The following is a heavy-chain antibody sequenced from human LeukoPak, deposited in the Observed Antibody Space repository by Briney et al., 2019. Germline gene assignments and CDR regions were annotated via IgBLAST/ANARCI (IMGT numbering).Heavy chain of an antibody. CDR1: GGSIDSYY. Sequence: SETLSLTCTVSGGSIDSYYWSWIRQPPGKGLEWIGYIYYRGSTNYNPSLKSRVTMSVDMSKNQFSLKLRAVTAADTAVYFCARQELSYGSDSHFDYWGQGILVTVSS. V-gene: IGHV4-59*08. CDR2: IYYRGST. CDR3: ARQELSYGSDSHFDY. J-gene: IGHJ4*02. D-gene: IGHD3-16*02.